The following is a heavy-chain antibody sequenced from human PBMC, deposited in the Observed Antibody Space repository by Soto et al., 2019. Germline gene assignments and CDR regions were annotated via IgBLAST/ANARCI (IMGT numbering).Heavy chain of an antibody. CDR3: ARGDVRGSTGFYYYYGMDV. V-gene: IGHV1-46*01. Sequence: QVQLVQSGAEVKKPGASVKVSCKASGFTFTNYFFHWVRQAPRQRLEWVGIISPYAGSKNYQQSLQGRITMTSDTSTSTVYMELRSLRSEDTAVYFCARGDVRGSTGFYYYYGMDVWGHGTMITVSS. CDR1: GFTFTNYF. J-gene: IGHJ6*02. CDR2: ISPYAGSK. D-gene: IGHD1-26*01.